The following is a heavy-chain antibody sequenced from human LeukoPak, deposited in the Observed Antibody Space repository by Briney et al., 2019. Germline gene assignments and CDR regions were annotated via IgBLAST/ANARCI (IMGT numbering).Heavy chain of an antibody. J-gene: IGHJ4*02. Sequence: SETLSLTCTVSGYSISSGDYWGWIRQPPGKGLEWIGSIYHSGTTYYNPSLKSRVTISVDTSKNQFSLKLSSVTAADTAVYYCARVWSSSGAGYYFDYWGQGTLVTVSS. CDR3: ARVWSSSGAGYYFDY. CDR1: GYSISSGDY. CDR2: IYHSGTT. D-gene: IGHD1-26*01. V-gene: IGHV4-38-2*02.